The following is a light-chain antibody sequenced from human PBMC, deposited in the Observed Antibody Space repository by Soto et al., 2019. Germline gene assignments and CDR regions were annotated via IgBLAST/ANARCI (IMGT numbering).Light chain of an antibody. CDR3: IQDYISPLT. CDR2: ATS. V-gene: IGKV1-6*01. J-gene: IGKJ1*01. Sequence: AIQMTQSPSSLSASLGHRVTITCRASQGISGDLGWYQQKPGKAPKLLISATSTLQSGVPSRFSGRGSGTNFTLTISSLQPEDFATYYCIQDYISPLTVGQGTKVDIK. CDR1: QGISGD.